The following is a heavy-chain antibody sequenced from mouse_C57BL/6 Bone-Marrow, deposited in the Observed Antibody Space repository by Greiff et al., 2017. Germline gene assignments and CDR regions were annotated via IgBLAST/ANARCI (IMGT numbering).Heavy chain of an antibody. J-gene: IGHJ3*01. CDR1: GYTFTSYW. V-gene: IGHV1-69*01. CDR3: ASESNYGSWFAY. D-gene: IGHD2-5*01. CDR2: IDPSDSYT. Sequence: VQLQQPGAELVMPGASVKLSCKASGYTFTSYWMHWVKQRPGQGLEWIGEIDPSDSYTNYNQKFKGKSTLTVDKSSSTAYMQLSSLTSEDSAVYYRASESNYGSWFAYWGQGTLVTVSA.